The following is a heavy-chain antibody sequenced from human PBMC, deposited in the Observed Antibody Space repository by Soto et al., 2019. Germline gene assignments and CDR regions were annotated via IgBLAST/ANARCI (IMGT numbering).Heavy chain of an antibody. CDR3: ARDKDCGGDCPDYYYGMDV. D-gene: IGHD2-21*02. J-gene: IGHJ6*02. V-gene: IGHV1-69*01. Sequence: QVQLVQSGAEGKKPGSSVKVSCKASGGTFSSYAISWVRQAPGQGLEWMGGIIPIFGTANYAQKFQGRVTITADESKSTAYMELSSLRSDDTAVYYCARDKDCGGDCPDYYYGMDVWGQVTTVTVSS. CDR2: IIPIFGTA. CDR1: GGTFSSYA.